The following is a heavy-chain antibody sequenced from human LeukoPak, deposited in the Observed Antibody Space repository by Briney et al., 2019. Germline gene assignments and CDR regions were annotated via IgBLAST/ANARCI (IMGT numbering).Heavy chain of an antibody. CDR3: ARLRDNWEDY. CDR2: IYPGDSDT. Sequence: GESLKISCKGSGYTFTSYWIVWVRQMPGKGLEWMGIIYPGDSDTRYNPSFQGQVTISADKSISSAYLQWNSLKASDTAMYYCARLRDNWEDYWGQGTLVTDSS. CDR1: GYTFTSYW. V-gene: IGHV5-51*01. D-gene: IGHD1-20*01. J-gene: IGHJ4*02.